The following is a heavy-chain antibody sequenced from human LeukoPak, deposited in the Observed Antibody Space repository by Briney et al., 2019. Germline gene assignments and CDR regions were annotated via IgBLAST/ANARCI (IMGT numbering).Heavy chain of an antibody. CDR2: INGGGGST. V-gene: IGHV3-23*01. CDR1: GFTFSSYW. D-gene: IGHD4-17*01. J-gene: IGHJ4*02. CDR3: AKGPRNYGEFDY. Sequence: GGSLRLSCAASGFTFSSYWMSWVRQAPGGGLEWVSAINGGGGSTSYADSAKGRFTISRDNSKNTLYLQMNSLRAEDTAVYYCAKGPRNYGEFDYWGQGTLVTVSS.